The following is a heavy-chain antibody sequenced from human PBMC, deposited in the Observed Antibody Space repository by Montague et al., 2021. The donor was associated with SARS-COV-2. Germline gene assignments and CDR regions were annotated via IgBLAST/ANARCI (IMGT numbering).Heavy chain of an antibody. V-gene: IGHV4-30-2*01. Sequence: TLSLTCTASGGSINSGSYSWNWIRQPPGKGLEWIGNINRSGSTNYNASLRSRVTISVDRSKKQFSLNLTSVTAADTAVYYCAREGGGDNDAFDIWGQGTMVTVSS. D-gene: IGHD1-26*01. CDR3: AREGGGDNDAFDI. CDR2: INRSGST. CDR1: GGSINSGSYS. J-gene: IGHJ3*02.